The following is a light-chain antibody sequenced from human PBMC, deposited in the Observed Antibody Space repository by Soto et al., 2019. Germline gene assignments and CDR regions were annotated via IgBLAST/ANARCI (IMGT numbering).Light chain of an antibody. CDR2: AAS. CDR1: QTVSSSY. CDR3: QQYGSSPRT. V-gene: IGKV3-20*01. Sequence: EIVLTQSPGTLSLSPGERATLSYRASQTVSSSYLAWYQQKPGQAPRLLIYAASSRATGIPDRFSGSGSGTDFTLTISRLEPEDFAVYYCQQYGSSPRTFGQGTKWIS. J-gene: IGKJ1*01.